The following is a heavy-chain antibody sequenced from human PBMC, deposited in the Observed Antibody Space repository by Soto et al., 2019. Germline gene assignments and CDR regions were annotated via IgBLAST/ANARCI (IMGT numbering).Heavy chain of an antibody. Sequence: GGFRRLSCAASGFTFSSYAMTWAGQVPGKGLEWVAVISNDGGKKFCGGSVKCRFTISRDNSRNTGWLQMDSLREEDTSVFFWPRSIEVPGLDYGGQXTRATVS. CDR3: PRSIEVPGLDY. CDR2: ISNDGGKK. J-gene: IGHJ4*02. V-gene: IGHV3-30-3*01. D-gene: IGHD6-19*01. CDR1: GFTFSSYA.